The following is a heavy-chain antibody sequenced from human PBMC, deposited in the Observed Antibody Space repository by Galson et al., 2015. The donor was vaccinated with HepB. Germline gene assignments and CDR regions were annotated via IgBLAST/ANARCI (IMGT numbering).Heavy chain of an antibody. CDR2: IIPSFDRT. V-gene: IGHV1-69*04. CDR3: ASLTTATNGIDP. J-gene: IGHJ5*02. Sequence: SVKVSCKASGGTFSGYVIHWVRQAPGQGLEWMGRIIPSFDRTNNAQKFEGRVTITADKSTNTVYLELSSLTSGDTAVYYCASLTTATNGIDPWGQGTWSPSPQ. CDR1: GGTFSGYV. D-gene: IGHD4-17*01.